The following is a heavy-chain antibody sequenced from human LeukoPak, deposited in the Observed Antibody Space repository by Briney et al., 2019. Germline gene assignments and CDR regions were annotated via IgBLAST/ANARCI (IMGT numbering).Heavy chain of an antibody. CDR3: ARTIAAVGGAFFDY. D-gene: IGHD6-13*01. Sequence: SETPSLTCTVSGGSISSYYWSWIRQPAGKGLEWIGRIYTSGSTNYNPSLKSRVTMSVDTSKNQFSLKLSSVTAADTAVYYCARTIAAVGGAFFDYWGQGTLVTVSS. J-gene: IGHJ4*02. V-gene: IGHV4-4*07. CDR2: IYTSGST. CDR1: GGSISSYY.